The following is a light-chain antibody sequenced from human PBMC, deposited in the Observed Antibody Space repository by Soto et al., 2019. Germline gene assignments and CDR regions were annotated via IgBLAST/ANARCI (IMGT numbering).Light chain of an antibody. CDR3: QQRGLT. CDR2: AAS. CDR1: QSVSSN. J-gene: IGKJ4*01. Sequence: EIVMTQSPATLSVSPVKSATLSCRTAQSVSSNLACYQQKPGQAPSPLIYAASTRATGIPARFSGSGSGTEFTLTISSLQSEDFAVYYCQQRGLTFGGGTKVDIK. V-gene: IGKV3-15*01.